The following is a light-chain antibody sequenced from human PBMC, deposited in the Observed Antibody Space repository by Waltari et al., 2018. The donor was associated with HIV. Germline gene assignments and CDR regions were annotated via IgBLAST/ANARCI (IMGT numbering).Light chain of an antibody. CDR3: QQYSSSLPLT. CDR2: KAS. J-gene: IGKJ4*01. CDR1: QSISSW. V-gene: IGKV1-5*03. Sequence: DIQMTQPPSTLSASVGDKVTITCRASQSISSWLAWYQQKPGKAPNLLIYKASTLEGGVPSRFSGSGSGTDFTLTISSLQAEDVAVYFCQQYSSSLPLTFGGGTKVEIK.